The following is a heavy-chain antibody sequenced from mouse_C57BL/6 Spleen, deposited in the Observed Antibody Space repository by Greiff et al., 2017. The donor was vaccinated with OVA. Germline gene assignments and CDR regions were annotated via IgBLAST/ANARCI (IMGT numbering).Heavy chain of an antibody. Sequence: QVQLQQPGAELVMPGASVKLSCKASGYTFTSYWMHWVKQRPGQGLEWIGETDPSDSYTNYNQKFKGKSTLTVDKSSSTAYMQLSSLTSEDSAVYYCARGDYGSSPYAMDYWGQGTSVTVSS. J-gene: IGHJ4*01. CDR3: ARGDYGSSPYAMDY. V-gene: IGHV1-69*01. CDR1: GYTFTSYW. D-gene: IGHD1-1*01. CDR2: TDPSDSYT.